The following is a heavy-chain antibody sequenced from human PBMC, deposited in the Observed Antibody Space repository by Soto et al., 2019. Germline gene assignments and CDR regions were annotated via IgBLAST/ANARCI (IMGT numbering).Heavy chain of an antibody. CDR1: GAPITTTKW. CDR3: ATQTISYTWGV. J-gene: IGHJ6*02. CDR2: LSRGDER. V-gene: IGHV4-4*02. Sequence: QVQLQESGPVLLKPSETLSLTCTVSGAPITTTKWWAWVRLPPGKGLEWIGELSRGDERSSNPSLEGRFTMSLDKSNNHFSLKLTSVTAADTAISYCATQTISYTWGVWGRGTSVTFSS. D-gene: IGHD3-16*01.